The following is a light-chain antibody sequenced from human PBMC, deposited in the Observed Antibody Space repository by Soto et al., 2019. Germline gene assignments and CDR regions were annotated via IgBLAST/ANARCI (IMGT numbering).Light chain of an antibody. CDR2: DVS. J-gene: IGKJ5*01. CDR1: QDIRGA. Sequence: AIQVTQSPSSLSASVGDRVTITCRASQDIRGALARYQQKPGKAPKLLIYDVSTVQSGVPSRFSGRSSGTEFTLTITSLQPEEFATYFCPHFNRDPSPFGQGTRQ. CDR3: PHFNRDPSP. V-gene: IGKV1-13*02.